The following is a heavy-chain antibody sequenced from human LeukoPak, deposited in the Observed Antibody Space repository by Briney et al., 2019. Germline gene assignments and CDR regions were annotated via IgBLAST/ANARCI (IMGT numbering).Heavy chain of an antibody. Sequence: GASVKVSCKASGYTFTTYAMSWVRQAPGQGLEWMGWINPNSGGTNYAQKFQGRVTMTRDTSISTAYMELSRLRSDDTAVYYCARDSPGYETRYYYYYMDVWGKGTTVTISS. CDR2: INPNSGGT. J-gene: IGHJ6*03. CDR1: GYTFTTYA. D-gene: IGHD6-13*01. CDR3: ARDSPGYETRYYYYYMDV. V-gene: IGHV1-2*02.